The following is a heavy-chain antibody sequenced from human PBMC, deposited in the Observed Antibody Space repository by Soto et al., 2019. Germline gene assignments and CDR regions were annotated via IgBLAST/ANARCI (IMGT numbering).Heavy chain of an antibody. CDR2: INPNSGGT. J-gene: IGHJ3*02. CDR3: ARGIPSVTGIAVAGPNDAFDI. CDR1: GYTFTGYY. Sequence: ASVKVSCKASGYTFTGYYMHWVRQAPGQGLAWMGWINPNSGGTNYAQKFQGRVTMTRDTSISTAYMELSRLRSDDTAVYYCARGIPSVTGIAVAGPNDAFDIWGQGTMATV. D-gene: IGHD6-19*01. V-gene: IGHV1-2*02.